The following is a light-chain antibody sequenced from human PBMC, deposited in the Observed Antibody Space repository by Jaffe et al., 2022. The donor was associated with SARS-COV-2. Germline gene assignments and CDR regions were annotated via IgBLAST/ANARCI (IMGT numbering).Light chain of an antibody. V-gene: IGLV1-47*01. CDR3: AAWDDTLSANWV. Sequence: QSVLTQPPSASGAPGQRVTISCSGSSSNIGSNFVYWYQQLPGTAPKLLISRNNQRPSGVPDRFSGSKSGTSASLAISGLRSEDEADYYCAAWDDTLSANWVFGGGTKLTVL. J-gene: IGLJ3*02. CDR2: RNN. CDR1: SSNIGSNF.